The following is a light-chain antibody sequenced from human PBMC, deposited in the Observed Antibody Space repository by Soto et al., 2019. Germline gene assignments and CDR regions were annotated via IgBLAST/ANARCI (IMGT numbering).Light chain of an antibody. CDR2: DVS. J-gene: IGKJ5*01. Sequence: DIMLTQSPATLSLSLGERATLSCGASQSVSSYLAWYQQKPGQAPRLLIYDVSNRATGIPARFSGSGSGTDFTLTISSLEPEDFAVYYCQPRFTFGQGTRLEIK. CDR3: QPRFT. CDR1: QSVSSY. V-gene: IGKV3-11*01.